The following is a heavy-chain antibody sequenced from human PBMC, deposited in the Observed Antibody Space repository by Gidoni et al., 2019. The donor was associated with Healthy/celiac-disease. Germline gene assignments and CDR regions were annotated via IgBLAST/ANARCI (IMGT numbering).Heavy chain of an antibody. CDR2: FYSGGST. V-gene: IGHV3-53*01. Sequence: EVQLVESGGGLNQPGGSRRLYCAASGFTFSSNYMRWVGQATGRGLECVSVFYSGGSTSYAVSVKVRFTISRDNSKNPLYLQMTSLRAEDTAVYYCARVGGYCSGGSCPWGQGTLVTVSS. CDR1: GFTFSSNY. D-gene: IGHD2-15*01. J-gene: IGHJ5*02. CDR3: ARVGGYCSGGSCP.